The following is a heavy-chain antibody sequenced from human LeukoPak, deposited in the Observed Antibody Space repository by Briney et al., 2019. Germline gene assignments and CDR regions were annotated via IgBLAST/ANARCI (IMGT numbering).Heavy chain of an antibody. CDR3: AKDRSSSWYWSSFDY. V-gene: IGHV3-23*01. J-gene: IGHJ4*02. Sequence: GGSLRLSCAASGFTFSSYAMSWVRQAPGKGLEWVSAISGSGGSTYYADSVKGRFTISRDNSKNTLYLQMNSLRAEDTAVYYCAKDRSSSWYWSSFDYWGRGTLVTVSS. CDR1: GFTFSSYA. D-gene: IGHD6-13*01. CDR2: ISGSGGST.